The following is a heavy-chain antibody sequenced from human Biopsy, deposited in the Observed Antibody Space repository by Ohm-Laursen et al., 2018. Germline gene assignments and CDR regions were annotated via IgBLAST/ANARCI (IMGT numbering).Heavy chain of an antibody. V-gene: IGHV4-39*01. D-gene: IGHD3-22*01. Sequence: SDTLSLTCAVSGGSISNNNYYWGWIRQPPGKGLEWIGSIFYRGSTHSKPSLKSGINISVDTSKNQFSLKLNSVTAADTAVYYCARDYDTSGYYYVSWGQGTLVTVSS. CDR1: GGSISNNNYY. J-gene: IGHJ5*02. CDR2: IFYRGST. CDR3: ARDYDTSGYYYVS.